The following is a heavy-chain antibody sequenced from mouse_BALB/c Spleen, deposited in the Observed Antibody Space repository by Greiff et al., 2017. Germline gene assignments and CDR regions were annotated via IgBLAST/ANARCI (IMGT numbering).Heavy chain of an antibody. CDR2: ISSGGSYT. V-gene: IGHV5-6-4*01. CDR3: TRVFVDSWFAY. J-gene: IGHJ3*01. CDR1: GFTFSSYT. Sequence: EVKVVESGGGLVKPGGSLKLSCAASGFTFSSYTMSWVRQTPEKRLEWVATISSGGSYTYYPDSVKGRFTISRDNAKNTLYLQMSSLKSEDTAMYYCTRVFVDSWFAYWGQGTLVTVSA.